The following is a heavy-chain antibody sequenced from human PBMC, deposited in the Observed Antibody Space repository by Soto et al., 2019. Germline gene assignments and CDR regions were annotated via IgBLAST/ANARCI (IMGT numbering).Heavy chain of an antibody. CDR2: IIPIFGTA. D-gene: IGHD6-19*01. J-gene: IGHJ6*02. V-gene: IGHV1-69*13. Sequence: GASVKVSCKASGGTFSSYAISWVRQAPGQGLEWTGGIIPIFGTANYAQKFQGRVTITADESTSTAYMELSSLRSEDTAVYYCARDRREQWLVNYYYYGMDVWGQGTTVTVSS. CDR3: ARDRREQWLVNYYYYGMDV. CDR1: GGTFSSYA.